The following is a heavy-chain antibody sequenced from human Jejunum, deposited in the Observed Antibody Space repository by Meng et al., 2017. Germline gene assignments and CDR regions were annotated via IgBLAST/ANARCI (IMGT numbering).Heavy chain of an antibody. CDR1: GGSLRSVNNQ. J-gene: IGHJ4*02. Sequence: QVQLQESGPGLVKPSQTLSLTCTVSGGSLRSVNNQWSWIRQPPGKGLEWIAYIYYSGSSYSKSSLRSRVIISIDTSKNQFSLILSAVTAADTAVYYCARHPTGGYNYFDYWGQGTLVTVSS. V-gene: IGHV4-30-4*01. CDR2: IYYSGSS. CDR3: ARHPTGGYNYFDY. D-gene: IGHD2-8*02.